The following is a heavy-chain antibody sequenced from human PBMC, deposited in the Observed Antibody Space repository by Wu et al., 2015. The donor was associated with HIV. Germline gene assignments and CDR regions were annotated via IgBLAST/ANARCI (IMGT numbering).Heavy chain of an antibody. CDR1: GYTFTDYY. CDR2: INPNSGGT. CDR3: ARGIVVVPTAP. Sequence: QVQLVQSGAEVKKPGASVKVSCRTSGYTFTDYYMHWVRQAPGQGLEWMGWINPNSGGTNYARKFQGRVTMTGDTSINTSYMEPSRLRSDDTAVYYCARGIVVVPTAPWGQGTLVTVSS. D-gene: IGHD2-2*01. J-gene: IGHJ5*02. V-gene: IGHV1-2*02.